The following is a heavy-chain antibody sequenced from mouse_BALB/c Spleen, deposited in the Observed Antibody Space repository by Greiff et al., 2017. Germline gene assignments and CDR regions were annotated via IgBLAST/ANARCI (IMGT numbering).Heavy chain of an antibody. CDR3: NAWVSSAY. CDR2: IDPENGDT. V-gene: IGHV14-4*02. J-gene: IGHJ3*01. Sequence: VQLQQSGAELVRSGASVKLSCTASGFNITDYYMHWVKQRPEQGLEWIGWIDPENGDTEYAPKFQGKATMTADTSSNTAYLQLSSLTSEDTAVYYCNAWVSSAYWGQGTLVTVSA. CDR1: GFNITDYY.